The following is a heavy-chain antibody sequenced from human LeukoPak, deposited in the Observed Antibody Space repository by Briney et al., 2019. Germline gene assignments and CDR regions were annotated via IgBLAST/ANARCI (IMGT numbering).Heavy chain of an antibody. Sequence: GGSLRLSCAASGFTFSSYSMNWVRQAPGKGLEWVSSISSSSSYIYYADSVKGRFTISRDNAKNSLYLQMNSLRAEDTAVYYCARLIYDSSGYFDYWGQGTLVTVSS. CDR2: ISSSSSYI. J-gene: IGHJ4*02. D-gene: IGHD3-22*01. V-gene: IGHV3-21*01. CDR1: GFTFSSYS. CDR3: ARLIYDSSGYFDY.